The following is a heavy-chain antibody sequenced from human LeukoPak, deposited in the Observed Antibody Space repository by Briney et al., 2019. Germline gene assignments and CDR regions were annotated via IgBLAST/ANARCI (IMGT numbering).Heavy chain of an antibody. CDR3: AKLREIPVFGVVTKSTSYFDC. CDR1: GFTFSSYW. J-gene: IGHJ4*02. Sequence: GGSLRLSCAASGFTFSSYWMSWVRQAPGKGLEWVANIKQDGSEKYYVDSVKGRFTISRDNAKNSLNLQMNSLRAEDTAVYYCAKLREIPVFGVVTKSTSYFDCWGQGTLVNVSS. CDR2: IKQDGSEK. D-gene: IGHD3-3*01. V-gene: IGHV3-7*01.